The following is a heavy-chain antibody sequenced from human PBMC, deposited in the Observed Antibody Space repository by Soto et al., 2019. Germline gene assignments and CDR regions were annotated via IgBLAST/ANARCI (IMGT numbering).Heavy chain of an antibody. J-gene: IGHJ5*02. D-gene: IGHD3-3*01. CDR2: IYYSGST. V-gene: IGHV4-30-4*01. CDR3: ARESITIFGVVTQNWFDP. CDR1: GGSISSGDYY. Sequence: SETLSLTCTVSGGSISSGDYYWSWIRQPPGKGLEWIGYIYYSGSTYYNPSLKSRVTISVDTSKNQFSLKLSSVTAADTAVYYCARESITIFGVVTQNWFDPWGQGTLVTVSS.